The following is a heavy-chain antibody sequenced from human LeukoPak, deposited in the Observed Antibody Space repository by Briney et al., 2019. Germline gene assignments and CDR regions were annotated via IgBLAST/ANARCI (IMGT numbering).Heavy chain of an antibody. CDR3: ARDKDRASAGRCYLPDD. CDR2: ICSSSSYI. J-gene: IGHJ4*02. D-gene: IGHD2-15*01. Sequence: GGSLRLSCAASGFTFTSYNMNWVRQAPGKGLEGVSSICSSSSYINYAESVKGRFTLSRDNAKNSVYLKMKSLRAEDTAVYYCARDKDRASAGRCYLPDDWGQGTLVTVSS. V-gene: IGHV3-21*01. CDR1: GFTFTSYN.